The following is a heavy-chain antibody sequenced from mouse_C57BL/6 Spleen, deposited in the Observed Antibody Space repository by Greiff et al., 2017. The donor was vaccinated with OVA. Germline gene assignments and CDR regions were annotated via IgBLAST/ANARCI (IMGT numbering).Heavy chain of an antibody. Sequence: DVMLVESGEGLVKPGGSLKLSCAASGFTFSSYAMSWVRQTPEKRLEWVAYISSGGDYIYYADTVKGRFTISRDNARNTLYLQMSSLKSEDTAMYYCTRDQDYYGSSFSWFAYWGQGTLVTVSA. V-gene: IGHV5-9-1*02. CDR2: ISSGGDYI. D-gene: IGHD1-1*01. J-gene: IGHJ3*01. CDR3: TRDQDYYGSSFSWFAY. CDR1: GFTFSSYA.